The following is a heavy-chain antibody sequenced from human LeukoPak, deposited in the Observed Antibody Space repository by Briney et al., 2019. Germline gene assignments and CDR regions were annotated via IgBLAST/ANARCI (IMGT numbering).Heavy chain of an antibody. CDR1: GGSISSSSYS. Sequence: PSETLSLTCTVSGGSISSSSYSWGWIRQPPGKGLEWIGSIYYSGTTYYSPSLKSRDTISVDTSKIQFSLKLSSVAATDTAVYFCARLRFDFWSGYTHPYFDYWGQGTLVTVSS. D-gene: IGHD3-3*01. CDR3: ARLRFDFWSGYTHPYFDY. J-gene: IGHJ4*02. CDR2: IYYSGTT. V-gene: IGHV4-39*01.